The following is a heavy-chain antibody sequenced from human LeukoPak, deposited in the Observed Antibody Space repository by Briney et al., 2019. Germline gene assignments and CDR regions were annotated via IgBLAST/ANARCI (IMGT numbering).Heavy chain of an antibody. CDR1: GFTFSSYW. CDR3: AKYYDFWSGYEGFDP. Sequence: GGSLRLSCAASGFTFSSYWMSWVRQAPGKGLEWVANIKQDGSEKYYVDSVKGRFTISRDNAKNSLYLQMNSLRAEDTAVYYCAKYYDFWSGYEGFDPWGQGTLVTVSS. J-gene: IGHJ5*02. D-gene: IGHD3-3*01. V-gene: IGHV3-7*03. CDR2: IKQDGSEK.